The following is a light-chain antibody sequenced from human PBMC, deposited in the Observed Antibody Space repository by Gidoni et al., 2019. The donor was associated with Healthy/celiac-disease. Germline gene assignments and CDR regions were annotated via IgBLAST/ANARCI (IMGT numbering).Light chain of an antibody. CDR3: AALDYSLSGEV. V-gene: IGLV1-47*01. Sequence: HSLLTQPNSASETPGQRVTISGSGCSSNIGRNSVYWYQQLPGPAPNLLLYRNNQRPSGVPDRFSGSKSGTSAYLAISGLRSEYEADYYFAALDYSLSGEVFGGGTTLPVL. CDR1: SSNIGRNS. CDR2: RNN. J-gene: IGLJ2*01.